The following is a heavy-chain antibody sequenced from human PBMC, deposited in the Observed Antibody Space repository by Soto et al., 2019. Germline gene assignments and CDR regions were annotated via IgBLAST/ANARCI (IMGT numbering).Heavy chain of an antibody. V-gene: IGHV4-59*01. CDR3: AREAQLLNWFDP. CDR1: GGSISSYY. J-gene: IGHJ5*02. D-gene: IGHD1-1*01. CDR2: IYYSGST. Sequence: SETLSLTCTVSGGSISSYYWSWIRQPPGKGLEWIGYIYYSGSTNYNPSLKSRVTISVDTSKNQFSLKLSSVTAADTAVYYCAREAQLLNWFDPWGQGTLVTVSS.